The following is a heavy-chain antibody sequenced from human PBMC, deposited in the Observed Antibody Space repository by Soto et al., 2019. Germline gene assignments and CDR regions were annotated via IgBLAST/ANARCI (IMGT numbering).Heavy chain of an antibody. CDR2: ISASGNTI. V-gene: IGHV3-48*03. CDR1: GFTFDSYE. J-gene: IGHJ4*02. Sequence: PGGSLRLSCAASGFTFDSYEMNWVRQAPGKGLEWVSFISASGNTIYYADSVKGRFTISRDNAENSLYLQMNSLRGEDTAAYYCARKGRHVRSFGQLRLFFDSWGQGALITFSS. D-gene: IGHD4-17*01. CDR3: ARKGRHVRSFGQLRLFFDS.